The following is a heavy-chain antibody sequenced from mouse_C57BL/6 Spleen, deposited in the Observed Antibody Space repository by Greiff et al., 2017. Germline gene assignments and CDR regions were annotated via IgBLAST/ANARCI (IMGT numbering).Heavy chain of an antibody. D-gene: IGHD2-4*01. CDR2: IDPTSGGT. CDR1: GYTFTSSW. CDR3: ARPHYDYDGMAY. J-gene: IGHJ3*01. Sequence: VQLQQPGAELVKPGASVKLSCKASGYTFTSSWMHWVKQRPGRGLEWIGRIDPTSGGTKYNEQFKSKATLTVDKPSSTAYMQLSSLTSEDSAVYYCARPHYDYDGMAYWGQGTLVTVSA. V-gene: IGHV1-72*01.